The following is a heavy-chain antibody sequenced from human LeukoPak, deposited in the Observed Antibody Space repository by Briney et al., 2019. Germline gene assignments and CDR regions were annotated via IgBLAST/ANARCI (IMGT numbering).Heavy chain of an antibody. J-gene: IGHJ4*02. V-gene: IGHV3-43*02. Sequence: GGSLRLSCAASGFTFGDYTMHWVRQAPGKGLEWVALISGNGRTTHSADSVKGRFTISRDNSRHSVYLQLNSLITEDTALYYCAIAVHGSGWYHFDFWGQGTLVTVSS. CDR1: GFTFGDYT. CDR3: AIAVHGSGWYHFDF. CDR2: ISGNGRTT. D-gene: IGHD6-19*01.